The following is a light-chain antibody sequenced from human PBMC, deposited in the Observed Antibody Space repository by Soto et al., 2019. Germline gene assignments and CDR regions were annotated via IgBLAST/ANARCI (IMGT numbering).Light chain of an antibody. J-gene: IGKJ2*01. V-gene: IGKV1-39*01. CDR3: QQIHSSLSYT. Sequence: DIQMTQSPSSLSASHGDRVTISCRASQNLRNYLNWYQQRPGKTPNLLVYAASNLRGGVPSRFSGSGSGTDFTLTINSLQPEDFAVYYCQQIHSSLSYTFGQGTKVDIK. CDR1: QNLRNY. CDR2: AAS.